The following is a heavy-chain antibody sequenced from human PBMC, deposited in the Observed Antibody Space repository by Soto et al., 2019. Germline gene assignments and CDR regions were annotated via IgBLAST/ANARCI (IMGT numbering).Heavy chain of an antibody. CDR1: GGFVSSGSYY. CDR2: MSHSGGT. CDR3: ARVERGTATTVVDAFDI. J-gene: IGHJ3*02. V-gene: IGHV4-34*01. Sequence: QVQLQQWGAGLLKPSETLSLTCAVYGGFVSSGSYYWSWIRQPPGKGLEWIGEMSHSGGTHFIPSLKSRVTISVDTSKNQFSLKMSSVTAADTALYYCARVERGTATTVVDAFDIWGPGTMVTVSS. D-gene: IGHD1-1*01.